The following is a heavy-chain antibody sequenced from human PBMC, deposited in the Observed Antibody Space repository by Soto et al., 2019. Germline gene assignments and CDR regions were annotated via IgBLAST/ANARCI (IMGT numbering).Heavy chain of an antibody. CDR3: ARGYCSGGSCYSFDY. CDR2: IWYDGSNK. Sequence: QVQLVESGGGVVQPGRSLRLSCAASGFTFSSYGMHWVRQAPGKGLEWVAVIWYDGSNKYYADSVKGRFTISRDNSKNTLYLQMNSLRAEDTAVYYCARGYCSGGSCYSFDYWGQGTLVTASS. J-gene: IGHJ4*02. CDR1: GFTFSSYG. V-gene: IGHV3-33*01. D-gene: IGHD2-15*01.